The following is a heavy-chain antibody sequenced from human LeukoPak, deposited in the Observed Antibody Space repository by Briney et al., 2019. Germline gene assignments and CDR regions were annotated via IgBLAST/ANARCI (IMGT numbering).Heavy chain of an antibody. J-gene: IGHJ4*02. CDR3: ARGYSSSLAFDY. CDR1: GFTFSTYS. D-gene: IGHD6-19*01. Sequence: PGGSLRLSCAASGFTFSTYSMHWVRQAPGKGLEWVAVISYDGTNKYYADSVKGRFTISRDNSKSTLNLQMNSLRAEDTAVYYCARGYSSSLAFDYWGQGTLVTVSS. V-gene: IGHV3-30-3*01. CDR2: ISYDGTNK.